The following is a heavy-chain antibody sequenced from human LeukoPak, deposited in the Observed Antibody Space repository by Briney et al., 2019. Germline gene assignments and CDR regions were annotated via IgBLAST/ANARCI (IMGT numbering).Heavy chain of an antibody. J-gene: IGHJ3*02. D-gene: IGHD4-17*01. CDR3: ARHVTTGAFDI. V-gene: IGHV4-30-2*01. CDR2: IYHSGST. Sequence: SSETLSLTCAVSGGSISGGGYSWSWIRQPPGKGLEWIGYIYHSGSTYYNPSLKSRVTISVDRSKNQFSLKLSSVTAADTAVYYCARHVTTGAFDIWGQGTMVTVSS. CDR1: GGSISGGGYS.